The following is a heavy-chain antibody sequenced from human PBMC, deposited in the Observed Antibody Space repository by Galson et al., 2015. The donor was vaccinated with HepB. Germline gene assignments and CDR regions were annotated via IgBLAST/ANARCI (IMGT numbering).Heavy chain of an antibody. J-gene: IGHJ3*01. CDR1: GYNFATYW. CDR2: IYPDDSVT. D-gene: IGHD2-21*01. V-gene: IGHV5-51*01. CDR3: VRQGVWSAFNV. Sequence: QSGAEVKKPGGSLKISCKASGYNFATYWIAWVRQMPGRGLEWVGYIYPDDSVTRYSPSFQGQVTISADKSISTAYLQWNSLKASDTAMYYCVRQGVWSAFNVRGHGTLVAVSS.